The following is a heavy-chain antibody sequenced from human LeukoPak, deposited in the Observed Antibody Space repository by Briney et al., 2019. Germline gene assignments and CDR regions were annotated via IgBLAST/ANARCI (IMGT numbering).Heavy chain of an antibody. V-gene: IGHV4-59*11. J-gene: IGHJ4*02. CDR1: GGSISGHY. D-gene: IGHD3-22*01. CDR3: ARDLVVSGIDY. Sequence: PSETLSLTCTVSGGSISGHYWSWIRQPPGKGLEWIGYIYYSGSTNYNPSLKSRVTISVDTSKNQFSLKLSSVTAADPAVYYCARDLVVSGIDYWGQGTLVTVSS. CDR2: IYYSGST.